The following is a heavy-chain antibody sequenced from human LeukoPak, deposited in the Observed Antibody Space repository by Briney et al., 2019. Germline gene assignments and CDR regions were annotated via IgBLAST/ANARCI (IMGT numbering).Heavy chain of an antibody. Sequence: SETLSLTCTVSGGSISSYYWSWIRQPPGKGLEWIGYIYYSGSTNYNPSLKSRVTISVDTSKNQFSLKLSSVTAADTAVYYCAAGAVDNWNSGKLIDCWGQGTLVTVSS. CDR1: GGSISSYY. D-gene: IGHD1-7*01. J-gene: IGHJ4*02. CDR3: AAGAVDNWNSGKLIDC. CDR2: IYYSGST. V-gene: IGHV4-59*01.